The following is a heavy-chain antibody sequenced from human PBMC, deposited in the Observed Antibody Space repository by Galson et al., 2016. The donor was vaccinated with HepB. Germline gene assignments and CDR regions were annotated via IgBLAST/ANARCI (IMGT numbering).Heavy chain of an antibody. CDR3: AKDYSPDFWSGYRSEYYYGMDV. J-gene: IGHJ6*02. CDR2: ISGKGDNT. V-gene: IGHV3-23*01. D-gene: IGHD3-3*01. CDR1: GFTFGSFV. Sequence: SLRLSCAASGFTFGSFVMTWVRQPPGQGLEWVSAISGKGDNTYYTDSVKGRFTISRDNSKNTLYLQMNGVRAEDTAVYFCAKDYSPDFWSGYRSEYYYGMDVWGQGTLVTVSS.